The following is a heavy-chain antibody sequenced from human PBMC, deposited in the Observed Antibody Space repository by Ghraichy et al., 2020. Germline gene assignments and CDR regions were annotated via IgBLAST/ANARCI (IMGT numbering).Heavy chain of an antibody. CDR2: INHSGST. Sequence: SETLSLTCAVYGGSFSGYYWSWIRQPPGKGLEWIGEINHSGSTNYNPSLKSRVTISVDTSKNQFSLKLSSVTAADTAVYYCARGHPRFSAKGITKGPNRFDPWGQGTLVTVSS. D-gene: IGHD2/OR15-2a*01. CDR1: GGSFSGYY. J-gene: IGHJ5*02. V-gene: IGHV4-34*01. CDR3: ARGHPRFSAKGITKGPNRFDP.